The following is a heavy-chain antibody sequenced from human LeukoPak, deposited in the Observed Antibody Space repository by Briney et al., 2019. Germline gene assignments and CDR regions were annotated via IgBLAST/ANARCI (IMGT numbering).Heavy chain of an antibody. CDR1: GFLISNYA. D-gene: IGHD1-26*01. Sequence: PGGSLRLSCAASGFLISNYAMSWVRQAPGKGLELVSGLSDRDSSTYYADSVKGRFTISRDNSKNTLYLQMNSLRAEDTAVYYCAKRNVRSGNPSGSYSYYYYYGMDAWGQGTTVTVSS. V-gene: IGHV3-23*01. CDR3: AKRNVRSGNPSGSYSYYYYYGMDA. CDR2: LSDRDSST. J-gene: IGHJ6*02.